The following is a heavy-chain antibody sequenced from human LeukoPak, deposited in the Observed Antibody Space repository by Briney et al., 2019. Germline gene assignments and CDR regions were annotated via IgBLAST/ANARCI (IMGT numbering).Heavy chain of an antibody. CDR1: GYTFTSYG. CDR3: ATVAGQGEGELLWFGEGIDY. CDR2: INPKSGGT. D-gene: IGHD3-10*01. Sequence: ASVKVSCKASGYTFTSYGISWVRQAPGQGLEWMGWINPKSGGTNFAQTFQGRVTMTRDTSISTAYMELSRLTSDDTAVYYCATVAGQGEGELLWFGEGIDYWGQGTLVTVSS. J-gene: IGHJ4*02. V-gene: IGHV1-2*02.